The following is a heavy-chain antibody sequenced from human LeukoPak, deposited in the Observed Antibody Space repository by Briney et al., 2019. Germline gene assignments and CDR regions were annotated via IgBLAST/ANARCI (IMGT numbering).Heavy chain of an antibody. Sequence: GGSLRLSCAASGFTFSSYAMHWVRQAPGKGLEYVSAISGNGGSTYYANSVKGRFTISRDNSKNTLYLQMGSLRAEDMAVYYCARLWWPDAFDIWGQGTMVTVSS. CDR1: GFTFSSYA. CDR3: ARLWWPDAFDI. J-gene: IGHJ3*02. V-gene: IGHV3-64*01. CDR2: ISGNGGST. D-gene: IGHD2-15*01.